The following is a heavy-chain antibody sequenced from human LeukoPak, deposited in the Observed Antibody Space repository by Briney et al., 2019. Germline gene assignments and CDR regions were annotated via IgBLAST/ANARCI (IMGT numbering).Heavy chain of an antibody. V-gene: IGHV3-23*01. CDR2: ISAGGST. CDR1: GFMFSSFS. CDR3: AKRPAAVRGVIPYLDY. Sequence: GGSLRLSCAVSGFMFSSFSMSWVRHVPGKGLEWVSTISAGGSTYYADSVKGRFTISRDNSKNTLFLQMNSLRAGDTAIYYCAKRPAAVRGVIPYLDYWGQGTLVTVSS. J-gene: IGHJ4*02. D-gene: IGHD3-10*02.